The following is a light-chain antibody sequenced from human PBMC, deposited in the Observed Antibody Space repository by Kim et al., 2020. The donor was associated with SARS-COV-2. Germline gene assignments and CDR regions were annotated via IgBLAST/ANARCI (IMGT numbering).Light chain of an antibody. CDR1: QSVSSN. J-gene: IGKJ2*01. V-gene: IGKV3-15*01. CDR3: QQYNNWPPMYT. CDR2: GAS. Sequence: SPGERATLSCRASQSVSSNLAWYQQKPGQAPRLFIYGASTRATGIPARFSGSGSGTEFTLTISSLQSEDFAVYYCQQYNNWPPMYTFGQGTKLEI.